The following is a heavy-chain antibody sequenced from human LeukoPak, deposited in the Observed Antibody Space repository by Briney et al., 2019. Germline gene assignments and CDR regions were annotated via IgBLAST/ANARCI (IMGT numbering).Heavy chain of an antibody. Sequence: PGGSLRLSCAASGFTFSSYWMSWVRQAPGKGLEWVANIKQDGSEKYYVDSVKGRFTISRDNAKNSLYLQMNSLRAEDTAVYYCAKAGDSGYDVIAPASFDYWGQGTLVTVSS. V-gene: IGHV3-7*03. D-gene: IGHD5-12*01. J-gene: IGHJ4*02. CDR2: IKQDGSEK. CDR1: GFTFSSYW. CDR3: AKAGDSGYDVIAPASFDY.